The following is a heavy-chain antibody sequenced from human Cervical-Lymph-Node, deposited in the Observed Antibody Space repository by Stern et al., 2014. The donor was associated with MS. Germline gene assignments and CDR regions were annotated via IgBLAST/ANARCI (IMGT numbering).Heavy chain of an antibody. Sequence: VQLVESGAEVKKPGESLKISCKGSGYSFTSYWIGWVRQMPGKGLEWMGIIYPGDADTRYSPSFQGQVTISADKSISPAYLQWSSLKASDTAMYYCARRSSGWTYYYYYGMDVWGQGTTVTVSS. CDR2: IYPGDADT. J-gene: IGHJ6*02. CDR1: GYSFTSYW. V-gene: IGHV5-51*03. D-gene: IGHD6-19*01. CDR3: ARRSSGWTYYYYYGMDV.